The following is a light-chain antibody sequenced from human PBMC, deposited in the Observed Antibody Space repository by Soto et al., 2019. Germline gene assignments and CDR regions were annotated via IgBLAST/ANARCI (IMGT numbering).Light chain of an antibody. CDR3: AAWDDSMSGLYV. CDR1: SSNIGSNY. Sequence: QSVLTQPPSASGTPGQRGTISCSGSSSNIGSNYVYWYQQLPGTAPKLLIYRNNQRPPGVPDRFSGSKSGTSASLAISGLRSEDEADYYCAAWDDSMSGLYVFGTGTKVTVL. V-gene: IGLV1-47*01. CDR2: RNN. J-gene: IGLJ1*01.